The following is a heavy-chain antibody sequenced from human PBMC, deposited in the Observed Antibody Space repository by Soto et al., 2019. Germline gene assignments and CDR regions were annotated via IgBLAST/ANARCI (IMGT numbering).Heavy chain of an antibody. CDR1: GGTFSSYT. CDR2: IIPILGIA. D-gene: IGHD3-10*01. V-gene: IGHV1-69*08. Sequence: QVQLVQSGAEVKTPGSSVKVSCKASGGTFSSYTISWVRQAPGQGLEWMGRIIPILGIANYAQKFQGRVTITADKSTSTAYMELSRLRSEDTAVYYWARDRGLLWFGELPRAPFDYWGQGTLVTVSS. J-gene: IGHJ4*02. CDR3: ARDRGLLWFGELPRAPFDY.